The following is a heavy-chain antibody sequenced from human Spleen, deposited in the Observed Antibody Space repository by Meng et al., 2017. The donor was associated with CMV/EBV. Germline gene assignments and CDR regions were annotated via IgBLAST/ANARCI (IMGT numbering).Heavy chain of an antibody. V-gene: IGHV3-23*01. Sequence: GESLKISCTASGFTFNKYGMNWVRQAPGKGPEWVSFISGSGGNRYYADSVKGRFTISRDNSKNTLYMQMNSLRAEDTAMYYCAKDYYYDSSGYQFMYYFGYWGQGTLVTVSS. CDR1: GFTFNKYG. CDR3: AKDYYYDSSGYQFMYYFGY. J-gene: IGHJ4*02. D-gene: IGHD3-22*01. CDR2: ISGSGGNR.